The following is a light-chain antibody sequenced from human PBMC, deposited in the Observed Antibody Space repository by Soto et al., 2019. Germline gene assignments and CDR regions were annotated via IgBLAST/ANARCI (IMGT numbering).Light chain of an antibody. Sequence: DIQMTQSPSSVSAPVGDRVTLTCRASQGISNRSAWYQQKPGRAPSLLIFLASTLQSGVPSRFSGGGSGTDFTLTISSLQPEDSATYYCQQANSLPYSFGQGTKVEI. V-gene: IGKV1-12*01. J-gene: IGKJ2*03. CDR3: QQANSLPYS. CDR2: LAS. CDR1: QGISNR.